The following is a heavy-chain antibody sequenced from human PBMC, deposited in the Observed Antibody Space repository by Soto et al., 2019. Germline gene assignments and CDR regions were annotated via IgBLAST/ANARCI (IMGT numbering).Heavy chain of an antibody. V-gene: IGHV1-18*01. Sequence: QVQLVQSGAEVKKPGASVKVSCKASGYTFTSYGISWVRQAPGQGLEWMGWISAYNVNTNYAQKLQGRVTMTTDTSTSTAYMELRSLRSDDTAVYYCARTPANYDHCSSTSCYLGYWGQGTLVTVSS. CDR1: GYTFTSYG. D-gene: IGHD2-2*01. J-gene: IGHJ4*02. CDR3: ARTPANYDHCSSTSCYLGY. CDR2: ISAYNVNT.